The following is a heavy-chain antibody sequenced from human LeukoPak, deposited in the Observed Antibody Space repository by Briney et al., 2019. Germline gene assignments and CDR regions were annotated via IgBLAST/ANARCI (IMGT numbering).Heavy chain of an antibody. J-gene: IGHJ6*03. V-gene: IGHV4-59*01. CDR2: IYYSGST. D-gene: IGHD3-3*01. CDR1: GGSISSYY. Sequence: PSETLSLTCTVSGGSISSYYWSWIRQPPGKGLEWIGYIYYSGSTNYNPSLKSRVTISVDTSKNQFSLKLSSVTAADTAVYYCARDADYDFWSGPPREPYYYMDVWGKGTTVTVSS. CDR3: ARDADYDFWSGPPREPYYYMDV.